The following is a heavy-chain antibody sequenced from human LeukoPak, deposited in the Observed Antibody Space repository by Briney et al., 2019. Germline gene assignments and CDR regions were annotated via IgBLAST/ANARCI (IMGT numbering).Heavy chain of an antibody. CDR1: GGSFSGYY. Sequence: KSSETLSLTCAVYGGSFSGYYWSWIRQPPGKGLEWIGYIYYSGSTNYNPSLKSRVTISVDTSKNQFSLKLSSVTAADTAVYYCARERGRSYGSVPYYYYYMDVWGKGTTVTVSS. V-gene: IGHV4-59*01. CDR3: ARERGRSYGSVPYYYYYMDV. CDR2: IYYSGST. J-gene: IGHJ6*03. D-gene: IGHD5-18*01.